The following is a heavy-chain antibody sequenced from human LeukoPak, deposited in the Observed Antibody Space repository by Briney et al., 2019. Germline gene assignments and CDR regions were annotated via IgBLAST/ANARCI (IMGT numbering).Heavy chain of an antibody. D-gene: IGHD3-10*01. CDR3: ARGRYYYGSGSYYSITY. V-gene: IGHV4-34*01. Sequence: SETLSLTCAVYGGSFSGYYWSWIRQPPGKGLEWIVEINHSGSTNYNPSLKSRVTISVDTSKNQFSLKLSSVTAADTAVYYCARGRYYYGSGSYYSITYWGQGALVTVSS. CDR2: INHSGST. CDR1: GGSFSGYY. J-gene: IGHJ4*02.